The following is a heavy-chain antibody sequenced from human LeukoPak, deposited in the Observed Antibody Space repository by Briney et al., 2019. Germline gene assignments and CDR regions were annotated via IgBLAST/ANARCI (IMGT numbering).Heavy chain of an antibody. Sequence: SETLSLTCTVSGGSISSYYWSWIRQPPGKGLEWIGYIYYSGSTNYNPSLKSRVTISVDTSKNQFSLKLSSVTAADTAVYYCARGGLLTGYYTYFDYWGQGTLVTVSS. D-gene: IGHD3-9*01. J-gene: IGHJ4*02. CDR3: ARGGLLTGYYTYFDY. CDR1: GGSISSYY. CDR2: IYYSGST. V-gene: IGHV4-59*01.